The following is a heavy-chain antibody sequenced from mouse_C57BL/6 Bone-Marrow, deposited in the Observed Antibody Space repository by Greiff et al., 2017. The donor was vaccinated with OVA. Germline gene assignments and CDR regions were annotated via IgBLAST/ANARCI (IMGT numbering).Heavy chain of an antibody. CDR3: AISRYYYYGSRGDY. CDR1: GYTFTSYW. Sequence: VQLQQPGAELVKPGASVKLSCKASGYTFTSYWMHWVKQRPGQGLEWIGMIHPNSGSTNYNEKFKSKATLTVDKASSTAYMQLSSLTSEDSAVYYWAISRYYYYGSRGDYWGQGTTLTVSS. D-gene: IGHD1-1*01. J-gene: IGHJ2*01. CDR2: IHPNSGST. V-gene: IGHV1-64*01.